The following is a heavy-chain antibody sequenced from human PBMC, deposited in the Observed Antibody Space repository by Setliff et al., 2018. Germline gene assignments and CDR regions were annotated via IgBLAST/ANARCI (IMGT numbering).Heavy chain of an antibody. D-gene: IGHD3-10*01. J-gene: IGHJ4*02. Sequence: SETLSLTRDVFGGSFSGYFWAWIRQSPGKGLEWIGDVNDSGSANYKPPLKSRLTISRDTSKNQLSLNLSSVTAADTAVYYCARGRYYGSGSYSLWGQGTLVTFSS. CDR1: GGSFSGYF. V-gene: IGHV4-34*01. CDR3: ARGRYYGSGSYSL. CDR2: VNDSGSA.